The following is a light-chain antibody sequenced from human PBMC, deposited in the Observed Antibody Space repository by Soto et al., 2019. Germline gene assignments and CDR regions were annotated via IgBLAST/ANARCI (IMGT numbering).Light chain of an antibody. CDR2: DVS. CDR1: SGDVGGYNY. V-gene: IGLV2-14*01. CDR3: SSYSSSSTLV. J-gene: IGLJ2*01. Sequence: QSAPTQPASVSGSPGQTITISCPGTSGDVGGYNYVSWYQQHPGKAPKLMIYDVSNRPSGVSNLFSGSKSGNTASLTISGLQAEDEADYYCSSYSSSSTLVFGGGTKVTVL.